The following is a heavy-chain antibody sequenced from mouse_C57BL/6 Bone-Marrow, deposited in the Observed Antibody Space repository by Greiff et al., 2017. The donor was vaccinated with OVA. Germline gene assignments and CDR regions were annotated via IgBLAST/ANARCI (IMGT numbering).Heavy chain of an antibody. Sequence: QVHVKQPGAELVKPGASVKLSCKASGYTFTSYWMHWVKQRPGQGLEWIGMIHPNSGSTNYNEKFKSKATLTVDKSSSTAYMQLSSLTSEDSAVYYCAMVTTDYYAMDYWGQGTSVTVSS. J-gene: IGHJ4*01. CDR2: IHPNSGST. V-gene: IGHV1-64*01. CDR1: GYTFTSYW. CDR3: AMVTTDYYAMDY. D-gene: IGHD2-2*01.